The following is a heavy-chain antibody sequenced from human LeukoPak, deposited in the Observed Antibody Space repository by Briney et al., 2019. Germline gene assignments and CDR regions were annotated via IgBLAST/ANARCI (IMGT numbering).Heavy chain of an antibody. V-gene: IGHV1-8*01. CDR3: TRGLPRDGLVVIAAANEY. CDR1: GYTFTSYD. D-gene: IGHD2-2*01. Sequence: ASVKVSCKASGYTFTSYDINWVRQAAGQGLEWMGWMDPKTGNTGFSQKFQGRVTITRDTSISTAYMELSRLTSEDTGVYYCTRGLPRDGLVVIAAANEYWGQGSLVTVSS. CDR2: MDPKTGNT. J-gene: IGHJ4*02.